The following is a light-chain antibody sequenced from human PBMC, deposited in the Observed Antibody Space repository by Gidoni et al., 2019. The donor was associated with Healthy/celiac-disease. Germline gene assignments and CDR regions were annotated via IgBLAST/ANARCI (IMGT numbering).Light chain of an antibody. V-gene: IGKV3-20*01. CDR1: QNVTSRY. J-gene: IGKJ1*01. Sequence: DIVLTQSPDTLSLSPGERATLSCRASQNVTSRYLAWYQQEPGQAPRLLIFGASTRATGIPDRFSGSGSGTDFTLTISRLEPEDFAVYYCQQYGTSPGTFGQGTKVEIK. CDR3: QQYGTSPGT. CDR2: GAS.